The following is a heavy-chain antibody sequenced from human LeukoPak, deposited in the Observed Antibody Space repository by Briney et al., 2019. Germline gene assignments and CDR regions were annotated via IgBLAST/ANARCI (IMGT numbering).Heavy chain of an antibody. D-gene: IGHD2-21*02. CDR3: AREVMTADAFDI. Sequence: SETLSLTCTVPGGSISSYYWSWIRQPPGKGLEWIGYIYYSGSTNYNPSLKSRVTISVDTSKNQFSLKLSSVTAADTAVYYCAREVMTADAFDIWGQGTMVTVSS. CDR1: GGSISSYY. CDR2: IYYSGST. V-gene: IGHV4-59*01. J-gene: IGHJ3*02.